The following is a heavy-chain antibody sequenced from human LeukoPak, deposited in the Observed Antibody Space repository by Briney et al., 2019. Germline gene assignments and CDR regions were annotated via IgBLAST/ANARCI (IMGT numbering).Heavy chain of an antibody. CDR1: GFTFSSYS. Sequence: GGSLRLSCAASGFTFSSYSMNWVRQAPGKGLEWVSYISSSSSTIYYADSVKGRFTISRDNAKNSLYLQMNSLRAEDTAVYYCARRDWGYFDYWGQGTLVTVSS. D-gene: IGHD2-21*02. J-gene: IGHJ4*02. CDR3: ARRDWGYFDY. CDR2: ISSSSSTI. V-gene: IGHV3-48*01.